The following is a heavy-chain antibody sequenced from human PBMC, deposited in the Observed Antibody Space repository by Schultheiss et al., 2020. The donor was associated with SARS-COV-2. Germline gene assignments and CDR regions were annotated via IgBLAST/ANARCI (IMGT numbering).Heavy chain of an antibody. V-gene: IGHV3-21*01. CDR1: GFTFSNAW. CDR3: ARDLGYCSSTSCYRNAFDI. J-gene: IGHJ3*02. D-gene: IGHD2-2*03. Sequence: GGSLRLSCAASGFTFSNAWMNWVRQAPGKGLEWVSSISSSSSYIYYADSVKGRFTISRDNAKNSLYLQMNSLRAEDTAVYYCARDLGYCSSTSCYRNAFDIWGQGTMVTVSS. CDR2: ISSSSSYI.